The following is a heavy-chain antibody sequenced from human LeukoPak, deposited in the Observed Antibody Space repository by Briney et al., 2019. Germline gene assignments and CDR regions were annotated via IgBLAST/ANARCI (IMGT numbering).Heavy chain of an antibody. CDR1: ALTFSSYS. D-gene: IGHD6-25*01. CDR2: IGSSSGTI. CDR3: ARDSRYSFDY. V-gene: IGHV3-48*01. J-gene: IGHJ4*02. Sequence: GGSLILSCAAPALTFSSYSMNWVRQAPGKGLEGVSYIGSSSGTIFYADSVKGRFTISRDNAKNSLYLQMNTLRAEDTAVYYCARDSRYSFDYWGQGSLVSVSS.